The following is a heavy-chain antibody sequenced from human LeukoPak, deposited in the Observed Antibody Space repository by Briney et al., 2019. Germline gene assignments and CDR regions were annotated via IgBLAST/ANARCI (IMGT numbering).Heavy chain of an antibody. V-gene: IGHV4-59*01. J-gene: IGHJ3*02. CDR2: IYYTGST. D-gene: IGHD5-18*01. CDR3: VRDRGYSYGYSFDM. Sequence: PSETLSLTCTVSGDSISDYYWSWIRQPPGKGLEWIGYIYYTGSTNYNPSLKSRVTISVDTSKIHFSLKLNSVTAADTAVYYCVRDRGYSYGYSFDMWGQGTMVTVSS. CDR1: GDSISDYY.